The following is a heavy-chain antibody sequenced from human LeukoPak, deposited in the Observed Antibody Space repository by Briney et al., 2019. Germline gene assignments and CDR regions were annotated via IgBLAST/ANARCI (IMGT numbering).Heavy chain of an antibody. CDR1: GGSFSSYA. CDR3: VRDGSYYDSRGYYYLY. Sequence: ASVKVSCKASGGSFSSYAIGWVRQAPGQGLEWMGGSTPMFGTANYAQKFQGRVTISADESTSTAYMELRSLRSEDTAVYYCVRDGSYYDSRGYYYLYWGQGTLVTVSS. CDR2: STPMFGTA. D-gene: IGHD3-22*01. V-gene: IGHV1-69*13. J-gene: IGHJ4*02.